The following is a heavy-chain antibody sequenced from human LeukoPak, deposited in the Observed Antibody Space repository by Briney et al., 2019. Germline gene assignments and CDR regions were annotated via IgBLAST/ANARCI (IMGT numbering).Heavy chain of an antibody. J-gene: IGHJ1*01. V-gene: IGHV3-33*01. CDR3: ARDGITGTRYFHH. CDR2: IWYDGSNK. D-gene: IGHD1-20*01. CDR1: GFTFSSYG. Sequence: GGSLRLSCAASGFTFSSYGMHWVRQAPGKGLEWVAVIWYDGSNKYYADSVKGRFTISRDNSKNTLYLHMGSLRAEDMAVYYCARDGITGTRYFHHWGQGTLVTVSS.